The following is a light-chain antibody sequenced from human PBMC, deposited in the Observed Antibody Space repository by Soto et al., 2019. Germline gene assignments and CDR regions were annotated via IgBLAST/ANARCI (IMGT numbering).Light chain of an antibody. J-gene: IGKJ2*03. CDR2: RAS. CDR3: QHYNSYPYS. V-gene: IGKV1-5*03. CDR1: QNIDRW. Sequence: DIHMTQSPSTLSASVGDRVVITCRASQNIDRWLPWYQQKPRKAPQLLIYRASFPASGVPPRFSGSGSGTEFTLTITSLQPDDFATYFCQHYNSYPYSFGQGTKLEI.